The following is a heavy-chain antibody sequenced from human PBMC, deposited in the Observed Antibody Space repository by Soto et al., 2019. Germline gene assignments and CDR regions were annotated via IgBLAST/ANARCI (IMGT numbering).Heavy chain of an antibody. V-gene: IGHV1-8*01. CDR2: MNPNSGNT. Sequence: GASVKVSCKASGYTFTSYDINWVRQATGQGLEWMGWMNPNSGNTGYAQKFQGRVTMTRNTSISTAYMELSSLRSEDTAVYYCAREETGYCSGGSCYSRIYMDVWGKGTTVTVSS. J-gene: IGHJ6*03. CDR1: GYTFTSYD. D-gene: IGHD2-15*01. CDR3: AREETGYCSGGSCYSRIYMDV.